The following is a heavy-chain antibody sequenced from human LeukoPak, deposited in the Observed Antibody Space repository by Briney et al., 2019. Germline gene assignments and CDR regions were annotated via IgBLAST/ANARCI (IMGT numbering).Heavy chain of an antibody. CDR1: VYALTELS. Sequence: ASVKVSCKVSVYALTELSMHWVRQAPGKGLEWMGGFDPEDGETIYAQKFQGRVTMTEDTSTDTAYMELSSLRSEDTAVYYCATGVGDYYDSSGYSGFDYWGQGTLVTVSS. CDR3: ATGVGDYYDSSGYSGFDY. V-gene: IGHV1-24*01. CDR2: FDPEDGET. D-gene: IGHD3-22*01. J-gene: IGHJ4*02.